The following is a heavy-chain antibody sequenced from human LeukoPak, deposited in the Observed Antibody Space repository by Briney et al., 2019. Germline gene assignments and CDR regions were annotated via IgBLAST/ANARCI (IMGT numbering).Heavy chain of an antibody. CDR3: AKGRVYSSSPTSDY. J-gene: IGHJ4*02. Sequence: PGRSLRLSCAASGFTFSSYGMPWVRQAPGKGLEWVAVISYDGSNKYYADSVKGRFTISRDNSKNTLYLQMNSLRAEDTAVYYCAKGRVYSSSPTSDYWGQGTLVTVSS. CDR1: GFTFSSYG. CDR2: ISYDGSNK. V-gene: IGHV3-30*18. D-gene: IGHD6-6*01.